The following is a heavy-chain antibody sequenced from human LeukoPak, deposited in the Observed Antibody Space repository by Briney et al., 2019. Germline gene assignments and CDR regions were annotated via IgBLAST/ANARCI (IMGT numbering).Heavy chain of an antibody. CDR2: INPNSGDT. D-gene: IGHD2-2*02. J-gene: IGHJ4*02. V-gene: IGHV1-2*06. CDR1: GYTFTGYY. CDR3: ARAFSYTYLAS. Sequence: ASVKVSCKASGYTFTGYYMHWVRQAPGQGLEWMGRINPNSGDTYYPQNFQDRVTMTRDASISTAYMELRRLRSDDTAVYYCARAFSYTYLASWGQGTLVTVSS.